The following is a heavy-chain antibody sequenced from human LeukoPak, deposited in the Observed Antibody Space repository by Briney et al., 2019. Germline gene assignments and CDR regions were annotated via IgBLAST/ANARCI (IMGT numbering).Heavy chain of an antibody. D-gene: IGHD6-19*01. V-gene: IGHV3-21*01. J-gene: IGHJ4*02. CDR2: ISSSSSYI. CDR1: GFTFSSYS. Sequence: PGGSLRLSCAASGFTFSSYSMNWVRQAPGKGLEWVSSISSSSSYIYYADSVKGRFTISRDNAKNSLYLQMNSLRAEDTAVYYCARDLAVAGTAEDYWGQGTLVTVSS. CDR3: ARDLAVAGTAEDY.